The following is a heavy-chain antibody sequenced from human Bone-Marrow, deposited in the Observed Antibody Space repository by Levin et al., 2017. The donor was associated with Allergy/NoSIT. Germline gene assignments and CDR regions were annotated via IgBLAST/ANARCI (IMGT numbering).Heavy chain of an antibody. CDR2: IRTKAYSYAT. J-gene: IGHJ4*02. CDR1: GFTFSGSA. D-gene: IGHD6-19*01. Sequence: PGGSLRLSCAASGFTFSGSAMHWVRQASGKGLEWVGRIRTKAYSYATAYAASMKGRFTISRDDSKNTAYLQMNSLQTDDTAVDYCTRPGGGSSTGPSDYWGQGTLVTVSS. CDR3: TRPGGGSSTGPSDY. V-gene: IGHV3-73*01.